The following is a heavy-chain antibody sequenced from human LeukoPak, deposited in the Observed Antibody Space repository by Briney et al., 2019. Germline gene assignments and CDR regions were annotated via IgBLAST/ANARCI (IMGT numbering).Heavy chain of an antibody. CDR1: GGSFSGYY. J-gene: IGHJ3*02. CDR2: INHSGST. CDR3: ASWRRYYDSSGYYRKDAFDI. Sequence: PSETLSLTCAVYGGSFSGYYWSWIRQPPGKGLEWIGEINHSGSTNYNPSLKSRVTISVDTSKNQFSLKLSSVTAADTAVYYCASWRRYYDSSGYYRKDAFDIWGQGTMVTVSS. V-gene: IGHV4-34*01. D-gene: IGHD3-22*01.